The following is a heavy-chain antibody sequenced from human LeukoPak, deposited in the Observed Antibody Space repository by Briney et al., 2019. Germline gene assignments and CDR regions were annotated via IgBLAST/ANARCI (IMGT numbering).Heavy chain of an antibody. CDR2: IIPIFGTA. CDR3: ARKQLGMRDKADYYYYMDV. J-gene: IGHJ6*03. D-gene: IGHD7-27*01. V-gene: IGHV1-69*05. CDR1: GGTFSSYA. Sequence: ASVKVSCKASGGTFSSYAISWVRQAPGQGLEWMGGIIPIFGTANYAQKFQGRVTITTDESTSTAYMELSSLRSEDTAVYYCARKQLGMRDKADYYYYMDVWGKGTTDTVSS.